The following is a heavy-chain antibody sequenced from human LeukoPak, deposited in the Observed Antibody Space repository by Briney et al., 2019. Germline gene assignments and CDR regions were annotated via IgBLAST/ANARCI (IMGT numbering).Heavy chain of an antibody. Sequence: PGGSLRLSYAASGFSFSDYYMSWIRQAPGKGLEWVSYISTSTTHTNYADSVKGRFTMSRDKAKNSLYLQLNSLRAEDTAVYYCARVGVYGGIRGAFDVWGQGTMVTVSS. CDR3: ARVGVYGGIRGAFDV. J-gene: IGHJ3*01. D-gene: IGHD4-23*01. CDR2: ISTSTTHT. V-gene: IGHV3-11*05. CDR1: GFSFSDYY.